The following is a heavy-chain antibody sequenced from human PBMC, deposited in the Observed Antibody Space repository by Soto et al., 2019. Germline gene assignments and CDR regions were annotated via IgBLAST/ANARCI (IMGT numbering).Heavy chain of an antibody. CDR1: GGSISSSGYY. CDR2: IYNGGTT. Sequence: QVQLQESGPGLVKPSQTLSLSCSVSGGSISSSGYYWTWLRQHPGKGLEWIGYIYNGGTTYYSPSLKSRITISIDTSDNQFSLKLSSVTAADTAVYYCARGIFLATAAAYFDHWGQGTLVTVSS. CDR3: ARGIFLATAAAYFDH. D-gene: IGHD6-13*01. V-gene: IGHV4-31*03. J-gene: IGHJ4*02.